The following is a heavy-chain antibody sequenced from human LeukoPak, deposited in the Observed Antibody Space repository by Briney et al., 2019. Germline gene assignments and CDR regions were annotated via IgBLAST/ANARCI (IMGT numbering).Heavy chain of an antibody. Sequence: GGSLRLSCAVSGFNFNTYSMNWVRQAPGKGPEWVSSISSTSNYIYYADSVKGRFTISRDNSKNTLYLQMNSLRAEDTAVYYCASVAAAGTGESDYWGQGTLVTVSS. CDR1: GFNFNTYS. D-gene: IGHD6-13*01. J-gene: IGHJ4*02. CDR3: ASVAAAGTGESDY. CDR2: ISSTSNYI. V-gene: IGHV3-21*01.